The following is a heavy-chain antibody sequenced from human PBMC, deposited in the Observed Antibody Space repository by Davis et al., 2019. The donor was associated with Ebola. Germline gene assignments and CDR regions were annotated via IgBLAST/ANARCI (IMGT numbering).Heavy chain of an antibody. CDR3: ARESADRPWMRSRHRDGMDV. CDR1: GFTFSNAW. V-gene: IGHV3-15*01. CDR2: IKSKTDGGTT. D-gene: IGHD6-6*01. J-gene: IGHJ6*02. Sequence: GESLKISCAASGFTFSNAWMSWVRQAPGKGLEWVGRIKSKTDGGTTDYAAPVKGRFTISRDDSKNTLYLQMNSLRAEDTAVYYCARESADRPWMRSRHRDGMDVWGQGTTVTVSS.